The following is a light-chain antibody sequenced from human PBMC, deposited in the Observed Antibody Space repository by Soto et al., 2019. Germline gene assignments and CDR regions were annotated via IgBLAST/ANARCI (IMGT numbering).Light chain of an antibody. CDR2: GAS. J-gene: IGKJ1*01. V-gene: IGKV3-15*01. Sequence: EIVMTQSPGTLSVSPGERATLSCRASQSVSSNLAWYQQKPGQAPRLLIYGASTRATGIPARFSGRGSGTEFTLTISSLQSEDFAFYYCQQYHNWPPWTFGQGTKVEI. CDR3: QQYHNWPPWT. CDR1: QSVSSN.